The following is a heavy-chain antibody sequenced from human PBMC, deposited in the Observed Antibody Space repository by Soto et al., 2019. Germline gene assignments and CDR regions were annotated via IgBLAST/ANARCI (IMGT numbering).Heavy chain of an antibody. CDR1: GYSISLGYY. D-gene: IGHD1-26*01. V-gene: IGHV4-38-2*02. CDR2: IYHSGNT. Sequence: SETLSLTCAVSGYSISLGYYWGWIRQPPGKGLEWIGSIYHSGNTYYNPSLKSRVPISLDTSKNHFSLELTSVTAADTAVYYCARDMHAGFTHYFDPWGQGTLVTVSS. J-gene: IGHJ5*02. CDR3: ARDMHAGFTHYFDP.